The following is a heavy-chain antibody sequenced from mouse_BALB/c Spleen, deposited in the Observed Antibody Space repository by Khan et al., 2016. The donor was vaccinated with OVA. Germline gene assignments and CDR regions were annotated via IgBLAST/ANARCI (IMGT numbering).Heavy chain of an antibody. CDR1: GYTFTSYT. Sequence: QVQLKQSGAELARPGASVKMSCKASGYTFTSYTIHWIKQRPGQGLEWIGYINPSCGYTNYNQKFKDKATLTADKSSITAYMQLSSLTSDDSAVYYCARDGAYYRNDGWFAYWGQGTLVTVSA. CDR2: INPSCGYT. J-gene: IGHJ3*01. CDR3: ARDGAYYRNDGWFAY. V-gene: IGHV1-4*01. D-gene: IGHD2-14*01.